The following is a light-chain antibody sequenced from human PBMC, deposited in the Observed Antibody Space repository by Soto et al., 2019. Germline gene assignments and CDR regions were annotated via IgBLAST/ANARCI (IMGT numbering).Light chain of an antibody. CDR1: SSDVGGYNY. Sequence: QSALTQPASVSGSPGQSITISCTGTSSDVGGYNYVSWYQQHPGKAPKLMIYDVSNRPSGVSNRFSVSKSGNTASLTISGLQAEDEADYYCSSYTSSSTHWVFGGGTKVTVL. V-gene: IGLV2-14*01. CDR3: SSYTSSSTHWV. J-gene: IGLJ3*02. CDR2: DVS.